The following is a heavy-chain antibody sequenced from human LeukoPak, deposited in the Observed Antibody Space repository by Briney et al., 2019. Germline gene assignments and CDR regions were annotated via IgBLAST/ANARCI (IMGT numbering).Heavy chain of an antibody. CDR1: GFTFSSYW. Sequence: GGSLRLSCAASGFTFSSYWMHWVRQAPGKGLVWVSRINSDRSSTSYADSVKRRFTISRDNAKNTLYLQMNSLRAEDTAVYYCARGPSTVTTALAYGGQGTLVSVSS. CDR2: INSDRSST. D-gene: IGHD4-17*01. J-gene: IGHJ4*02. V-gene: IGHV3-74*01. CDR3: ARGPSTVTTALAY.